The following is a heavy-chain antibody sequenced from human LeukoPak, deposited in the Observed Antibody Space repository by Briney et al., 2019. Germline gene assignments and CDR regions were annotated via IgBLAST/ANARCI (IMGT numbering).Heavy chain of an antibody. CDR3: ARNYDFWSGYCGY. D-gene: IGHD3-3*01. CDR2: ISGNGRST. CDR1: GFTFNNYA. V-gene: IGHV3-23*01. Sequence: GGSLRLSCAASGFTFNNYAMSWVRQAPGKGLEWVSAISGNGRSTYYADSVKGRFTISRDNAKNSLYLQMNSLRAEDTAVYYCARNYDFWSGYCGYWGQGTPVTVSS. J-gene: IGHJ4*02.